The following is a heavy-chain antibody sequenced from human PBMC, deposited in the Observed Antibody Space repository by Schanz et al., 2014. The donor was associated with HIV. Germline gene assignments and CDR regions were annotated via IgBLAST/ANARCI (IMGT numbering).Heavy chain of an antibody. Sequence: VQLVESGGGVVQPGRSLRLSCLTSGFTFSNYGMFWVRQAPGKGLEWVAVIWYDGGIKYYADPAKGRFTISRDNSKNTVSLQMNSLRSEDTAVYYCVRDAGAQWLDGDNWFDPWGQGTLVTVSS. J-gene: IGHJ5*02. V-gene: IGHV3-33*01. CDR3: VRDAGAQWLDGDNWFDP. D-gene: IGHD6-19*01. CDR1: GFTFSNYG. CDR2: IWYDGGIK.